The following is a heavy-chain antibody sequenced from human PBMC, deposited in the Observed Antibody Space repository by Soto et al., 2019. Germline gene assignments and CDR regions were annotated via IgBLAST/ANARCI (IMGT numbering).Heavy chain of an antibody. Sequence: QVQLVQSGAEVKKPGASVKVSCKASGYTFTSYGISWVRQAPGQGLEWMGWISAYNGNTKYAQKLQGRVTVTTDTSTSTAYMELTSPTSDDTAVYYCARDLTPGLVDHWGQGTLVTVSS. CDR1: GYTFTSYG. V-gene: IGHV1-18*01. CDR3: ARDLTPGLVDH. J-gene: IGHJ4*02. D-gene: IGHD3-9*01. CDR2: ISAYNGNT.